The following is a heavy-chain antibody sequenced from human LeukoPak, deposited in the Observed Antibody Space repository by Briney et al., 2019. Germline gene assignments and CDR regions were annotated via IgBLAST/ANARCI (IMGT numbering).Heavy chain of an antibody. V-gene: IGHV1-2*06. Sequence: ASVKVSCKASGYTFTSYGISWVRQAPGQGLEWMGRINPNSGGTNYAQKFQGRVTMTRDTSISTAYMELSRLRSDDTAVYYCARGNNYGHDYWGQGTLVTVSS. D-gene: IGHD5-18*01. J-gene: IGHJ4*02. CDR1: GYTFTSYG. CDR3: ARGNNYGHDY. CDR2: INPNSGGT.